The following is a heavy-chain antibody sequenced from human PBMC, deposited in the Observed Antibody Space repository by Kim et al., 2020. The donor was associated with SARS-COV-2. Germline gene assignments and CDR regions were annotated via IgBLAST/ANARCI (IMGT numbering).Heavy chain of an antibody. D-gene: IGHD3-22*01. CDR2: ISSSGTTI. CDR1: GFTFSDYY. J-gene: IGHJ6*02. V-gene: IGHV3-11*04. Sequence: GGSLRLSCAASGFTFSDYYMSWIRQAPGKGLEWVSYISSSGTTIYYADSVKGRFTISRDNAKNSLYLQMNSLRAEDTAVYYCARDYYDSSAYYYFAYYYYGMDVWGQGPTVTVSS. CDR3: ARDYYDSSAYYYFAYYYYGMDV.